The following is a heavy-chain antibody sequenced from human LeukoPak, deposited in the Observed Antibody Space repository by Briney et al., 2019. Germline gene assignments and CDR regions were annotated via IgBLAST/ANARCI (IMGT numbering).Heavy chain of an antibody. CDR1: GYTFTSYG. CDR3: AREYCSGGSCRHYYYGMDV. J-gene: IGHJ6*02. V-gene: IGHV1-18*01. Sequence: VASVKVSCKASGYTFTSYGISWVRQAPGQGLEWMGWISAYNGNTNYAQKLQGRVTMTTDTSTSTAYVELRSLRSDDTAVYYCAREYCSGGSCRHYYYGMDVWGQGTTVTVSS. D-gene: IGHD2-15*01. CDR2: ISAYNGNT.